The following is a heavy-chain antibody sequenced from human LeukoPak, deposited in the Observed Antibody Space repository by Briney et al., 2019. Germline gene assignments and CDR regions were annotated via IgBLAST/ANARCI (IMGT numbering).Heavy chain of an antibody. CDR1: GYTFTSYG. Sequence: ASVKVSCKASGYTFTSYGISWVRQAPGQGLEWMGWISAYNGNTNYAQKLQGRVTMTTDTSTSTAYMELRSLRSDDTAVYYCAKDGTIFGVVTAAYNWFDPWGQGTLVTVSS. CDR2: ISAYNGNT. D-gene: IGHD3-3*01. CDR3: AKDGTIFGVVTAAYNWFDP. J-gene: IGHJ5*02. V-gene: IGHV1-18*01.